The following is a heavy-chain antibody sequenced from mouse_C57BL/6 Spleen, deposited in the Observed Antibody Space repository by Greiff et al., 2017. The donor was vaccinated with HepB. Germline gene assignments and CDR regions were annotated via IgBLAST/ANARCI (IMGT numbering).Heavy chain of an antibody. CDR2: INPYNGGT. V-gene: IGHV1-19*01. CDR3: ARFLYYGSRSYAMDY. Sequence: EVQGVESGPVLVKPGASVKMSCKASGYTFTDYYMNWVKQSHGKSLEWIGVINPYNGGTSYNQKFKGKATLTVDKSSSTAYMELNSLTSEDSAVYYCARFLYYGSRSYAMDYWGQGTSVTVSS. D-gene: IGHD1-1*01. CDR1: GYTFTDYY. J-gene: IGHJ4*01.